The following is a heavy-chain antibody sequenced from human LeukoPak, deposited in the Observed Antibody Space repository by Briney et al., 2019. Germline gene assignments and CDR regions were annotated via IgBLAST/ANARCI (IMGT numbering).Heavy chain of an antibody. Sequence: ASVKVSCKVSGYTLTELSMHWVRQAPGQGLEWMGWINPNSGGTNYAQKFQGWVTMTRDTSISTAYMELSRLRSDDTAVYYCARERGVSSSWYSYYYYGMDVWGQGTTVTVSS. CDR3: ARERGVSSSWYSYYYYGMDV. J-gene: IGHJ6*02. CDR2: INPNSGGT. V-gene: IGHV1-2*04. CDR1: GYTLTELS. D-gene: IGHD6-13*01.